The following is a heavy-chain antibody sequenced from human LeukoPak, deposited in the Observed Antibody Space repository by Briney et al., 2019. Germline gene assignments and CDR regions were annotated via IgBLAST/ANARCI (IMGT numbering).Heavy chain of an antibody. CDR1: GGSFSGYY. CDR2: INHSGST. Sequence: PSETLSLTCAVYGGSFSGYYWSWIRQPPGKGLEWIGEINHSGSTNYNPSLESRVTISVDTSKNQFSLKLSSVTAADTAVYYCARGRQTDYFDYWGQGTLVTVSS. V-gene: IGHV4-34*01. CDR3: ARGRQTDYFDY. J-gene: IGHJ4*02.